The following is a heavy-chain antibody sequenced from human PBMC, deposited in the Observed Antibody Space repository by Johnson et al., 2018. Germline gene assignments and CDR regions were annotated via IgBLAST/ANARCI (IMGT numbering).Heavy chain of an antibody. CDR3: AKVASSSRTGHNAFDI. Sequence: VQPGRSLRLSCAASGFTFSSYGMHWVRQAPGKGLEWVAVISYDGSNKYYADSVKGRFTISRDNSKNTLYLQMNSLRAEDTAVYYCAKVASSSRTGHNAFDIWGQGTMVTVSS. CDR2: ISYDGSNK. V-gene: IGHV3-30*18. J-gene: IGHJ3*02. D-gene: IGHD6-13*01. CDR1: GFTFSSYG.